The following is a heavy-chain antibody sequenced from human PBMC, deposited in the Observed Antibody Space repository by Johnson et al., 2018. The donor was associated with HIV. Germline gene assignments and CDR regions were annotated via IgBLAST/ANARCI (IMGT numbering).Heavy chain of an antibody. CDR3: VTPTLGAEAFDI. V-gene: IGHV3-15*01. J-gene: IGHJ3*02. Sequence: VQLVESGGGLVQPGGSLRLSCATSGLSFNTAWMSWVRQAPGKGLEWVGRIKTKTEGETTDYAAPVAARFTISRDASKDTLYLQMNNLKTEDTAIYYCVTPTLGAEAFDIWGQGTLVTVSS. D-gene: IGHD1-26*01. CDR1: GLSFNTAW. CDR2: IKTKTEGETT.